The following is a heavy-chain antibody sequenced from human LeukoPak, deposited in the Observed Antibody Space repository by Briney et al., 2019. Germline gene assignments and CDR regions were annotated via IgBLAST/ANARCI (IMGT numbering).Heavy chain of an antibody. CDR2: ISSSGSTI. CDR3: ARGRYGDYLVYFDY. J-gene: IGHJ4*02. D-gene: IGHD4-17*01. Sequence: GGSLRLSCAASGFTFSSYEMNWVRQAPGKGLEWVSYISSSGSTIYYADSVKGRFTISRDNAKNSLYLQMNSLRAEDTAVYYCARGRYGDYLVYFDYWGQGTLVTVSS. V-gene: IGHV3-48*03. CDR1: GFTFSSYE.